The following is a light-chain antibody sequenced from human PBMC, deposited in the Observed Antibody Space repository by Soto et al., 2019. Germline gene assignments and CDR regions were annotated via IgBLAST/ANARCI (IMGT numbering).Light chain of an antibody. V-gene: IGLV2-11*01. J-gene: IGLJ2*01. Sequence: QSVLTQPRSVSGSPGQSVTISCTGTTSDVGGYNYVSWYQHHPAKAPQLMIYDVTKRPSGVPDRFSGSKSGNTASLTISGLQDEDEADYYCSSFAGTSTVFGAGTKLTVL. CDR1: TSDVGGYNY. CDR3: SSFAGTSTV. CDR2: DVT.